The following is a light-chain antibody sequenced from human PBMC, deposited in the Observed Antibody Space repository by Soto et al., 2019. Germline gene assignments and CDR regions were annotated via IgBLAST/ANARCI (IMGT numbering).Light chain of an antibody. CDR2: WAS. V-gene: IGKV4-1*01. CDR3: QQYGSSGT. Sequence: DIVMTQSPDSLAVSLGERATINCKSSQSLLYSSNNKNYLTWYQHKPGQPPKLLIYWASTRKSGVPDRFSGSGSGTDFTRTISSLQAEDVAVYYCQQYGSSGTFGQGTKVDIK. CDR1: QSLLYSSNNKNY. J-gene: IGKJ1*01.